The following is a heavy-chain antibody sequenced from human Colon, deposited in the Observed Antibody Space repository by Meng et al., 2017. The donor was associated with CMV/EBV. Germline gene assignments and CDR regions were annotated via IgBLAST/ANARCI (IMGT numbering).Heavy chain of an antibody. V-gene: IGHV4-34*01. Sequence: QVQLQQWGAGLLKPSETLALTCAGYGGSFSGYYWSWIRQPPGKGLEWIGEINHSGSTNYNPSLKSRVTISVDTSKNQFSLKLSSVTAADTAVYYCARGYSNWFDPWGQGTLVTVSS. CDR1: GGSFSGYY. CDR3: ARGYSNWFDP. CDR2: INHSGST. D-gene: IGHD4-11*01. J-gene: IGHJ5*02.